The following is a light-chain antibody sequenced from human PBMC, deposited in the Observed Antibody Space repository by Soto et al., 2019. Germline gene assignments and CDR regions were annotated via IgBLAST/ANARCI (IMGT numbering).Light chain of an antibody. Sequence: EIVMTQSPATLSVSPGERATLSCRASQSVSSNLAWYQQKPGQAPRLLIYDASNRATGIPARFSGSGSGTDFTLTTSSLAPEDFAIYYCHQRQSWPRTFGQGTKVDIK. V-gene: IGKV3-11*01. CDR2: DAS. J-gene: IGKJ1*01. CDR1: QSVSSN. CDR3: HQRQSWPRT.